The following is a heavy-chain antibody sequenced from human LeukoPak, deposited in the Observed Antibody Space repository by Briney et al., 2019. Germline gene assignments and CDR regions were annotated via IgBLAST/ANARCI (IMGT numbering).Heavy chain of an antibody. D-gene: IGHD2-2*02. Sequence: GGSLRLSCAASGFTFSTYPMHWVRQAPGKGLEWVAVIADDGKDKHYVESVKGRFTISRDNAKSSLYLQMNSLRAEDTAVYYCARDPRGYCSSTSCYTGDYYYYYMDVWGKGTTVTVSS. V-gene: IGHV3-30*04. CDR2: IADDGKDK. CDR1: GFTFSTYP. CDR3: ARDPRGYCSSTSCYTGDYYYYYMDV. J-gene: IGHJ6*03.